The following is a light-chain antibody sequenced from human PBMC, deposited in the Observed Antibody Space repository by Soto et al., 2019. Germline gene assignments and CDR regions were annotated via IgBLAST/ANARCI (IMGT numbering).Light chain of an antibody. CDR3: QHYGTSLYT. V-gene: IGKV3-11*01. CDR1: QSVSSY. J-gene: IGKJ5*01. CDR2: DAS. Sequence: EIVLTQSPATLSLSPGERATLSCRASQSVSSYLAWYQQKPGQAPRLLIYDASKRATGIPARFSGSGSGTEFTLTISSLQSEDFAVYYCQHYGTSLYTFGQGTRLEIK.